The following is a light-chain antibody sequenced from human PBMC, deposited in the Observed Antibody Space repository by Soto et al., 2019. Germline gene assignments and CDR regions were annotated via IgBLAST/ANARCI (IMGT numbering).Light chain of an antibody. CDR2: SAS. CDR1: QSVSST. V-gene: IGKV3-20*01. CDR3: LHHGSSPWT. J-gene: IGKJ1*01. Sequence: VMTQSAATLFSSRGESAPLSWAASQSVSSTLAWYQQKPGQAPRLLIYSASSRATGIPARFSGSGSGTDFTLTISRLESEDFAMYYCLHHGSSPWTFGQGTKVDIK.